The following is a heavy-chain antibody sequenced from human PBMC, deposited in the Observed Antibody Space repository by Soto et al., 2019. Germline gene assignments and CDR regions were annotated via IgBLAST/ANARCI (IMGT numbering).Heavy chain of an antibody. Sequence: EVQLVESGGGVVQPGGSLRVSCAASGFTLRSHRIHWVRQAPGKGLEWVSRIGTDGGGTSYADSVKGRFTISTDNAKKTVYLQNNGVRVEDTAVYYCATVFDLWGQGTPVNVSS. V-gene: IGHV3-74*01. J-gene: IGHJ5*02. CDR1: GFTLRSHR. CDR3: ATVFDL. CDR2: IGTDGGGT.